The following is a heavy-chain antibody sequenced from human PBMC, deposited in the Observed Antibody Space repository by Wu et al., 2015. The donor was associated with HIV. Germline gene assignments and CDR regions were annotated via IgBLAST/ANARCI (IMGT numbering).Heavy chain of an antibody. CDR3: ARLQSLHGLYSNADL. D-gene: IGHD2-8*01. V-gene: IGHV1-2*02. J-gene: IGHJ5*02. CDR2: INPNSGGT. Sequence: QVQLVQSGAEVKKPGASVKVSCQASGYTFTDYYIHWVRQAPGQGLEWMGWINPNSGGTNYAQKFQGRVTLTRDTSIGTAYMELSRLTSDDTAVYYCARLQSLHGLYSNADLRGQGTLVTVSS. CDR1: GYTFTDYY.